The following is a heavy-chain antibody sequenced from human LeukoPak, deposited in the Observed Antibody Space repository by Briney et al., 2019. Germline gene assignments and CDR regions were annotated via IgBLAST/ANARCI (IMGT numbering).Heavy chain of an antibody. D-gene: IGHD1-20*01. CDR3: AKDIEYRYNWNYSDY. J-gene: IGHJ4*02. CDR2: ISGSGGST. Sequence: GGSLRLSCAASGFTFSSYAMSWVRQAPGKGLEWVSAISGSGGSTYYADSVKGRFTISRDNSKNTLYLQMNSLRAEDTAVYYCAKDIEYRYNWNYSDYWGQGTLVTVSS. CDR1: GFTFSSYA. V-gene: IGHV3-23*01.